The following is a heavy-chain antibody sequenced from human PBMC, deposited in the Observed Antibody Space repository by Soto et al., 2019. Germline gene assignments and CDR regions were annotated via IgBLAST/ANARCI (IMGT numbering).Heavy chain of an antibody. V-gene: IGHV3-30*18. J-gene: IGHJ1*01. CDR3: AKGIDCSGGSCLPGGYFQP. CDR2: ISYDGSNN. D-gene: IGHD2-15*01. CDR1: GFTFSSYG. Sequence: GGSLRLSCAASGFTFSSYGMHWVRQAPGKGLEWVAIISYDGSNNYYGDSVKGRFTISRDNSKNTLYLQMNSLRVEDTAVYYCAKGIDCSGGSCLPGGYFQPWGQGTLVTVSS.